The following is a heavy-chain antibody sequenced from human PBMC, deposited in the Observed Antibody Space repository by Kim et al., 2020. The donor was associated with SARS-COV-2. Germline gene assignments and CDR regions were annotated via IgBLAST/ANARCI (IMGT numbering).Heavy chain of an antibody. CDR3: ATSYGGGGYHYYFAN. J-gene: IGHJ4*02. CDR1: GFTFSDYH. Sequence: GGSLRLSCAASGFTFSDYHMDWVRQAPGKGLEWVARIRYRSDRYSTEYAASVRGRFTISRDDSENSLFLQMNSLQIEDTAVYFCATSYGGGGYHYYFANWGQGTLVTVSS. D-gene: IGHD3-10*01. V-gene: IGHV3-72*01. CDR2: IRYRSDRYST.